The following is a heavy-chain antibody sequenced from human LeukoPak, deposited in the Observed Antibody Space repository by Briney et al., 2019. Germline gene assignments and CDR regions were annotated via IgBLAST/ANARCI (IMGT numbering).Heavy chain of an antibody. CDR3: AKTFRQYCSGGSCEYNWFDP. CDR1: GFTFSDYW. D-gene: IGHD2-15*01. V-gene: IGHV3-23*01. CDR2: ISGSGGST. Sequence: QTGGSLRLSCAASGFTFSDYWMHWVRQAPGKGLVWVSAISGSGGSTYYADSVKGRFTISRDNSKNTLYLQMNSLRAEDTAVYYCAKTFRQYCSGGSCEYNWFDPWGQGTLVTVSS. J-gene: IGHJ5*02.